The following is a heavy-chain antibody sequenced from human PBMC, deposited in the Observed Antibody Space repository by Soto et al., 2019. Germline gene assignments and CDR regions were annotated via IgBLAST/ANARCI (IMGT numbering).Heavy chain of an antibody. CDR3: ATHIRSGSSPDY. J-gene: IGHJ4*02. Sequence: EVQLLESGGGLVQSGGSLRLSCAASGFIFSNYAMSWVRQAPGKGLEWVSALSASGSSTYYADSVKGRFTISRDNSRNTLFLQMSALGAEDTAVYYCATHIRSGSSPDYWGQGTLVTVSS. V-gene: IGHV3-23*01. CDR2: LSASGSST. CDR1: GFIFSNYA. D-gene: IGHD3-10*01.